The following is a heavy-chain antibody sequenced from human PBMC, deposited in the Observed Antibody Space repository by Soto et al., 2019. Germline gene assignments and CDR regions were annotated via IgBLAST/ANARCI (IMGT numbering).Heavy chain of an antibody. CDR2: IWYDGSNK. Sequence: LRLSCAASGFTFSSYGMHWVRQAPGKGLEWVAVIWYDGSNKYYADSVKGRFTISRDNSKNTLYLQMNSLRAEDTAVYYCAREGPYYDFWSGYRPYYYYGMDVWGQGTTVTVSS. J-gene: IGHJ6*02. V-gene: IGHV3-33*01. D-gene: IGHD3-3*01. CDR1: GFTFSSYG. CDR3: AREGPYYDFWSGYRPYYYYGMDV.